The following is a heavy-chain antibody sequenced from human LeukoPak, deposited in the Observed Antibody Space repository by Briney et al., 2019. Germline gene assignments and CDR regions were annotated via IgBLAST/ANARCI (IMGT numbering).Heavy chain of an antibody. CDR3: ARDPGRGGNFDS. CDR1: GGSISSSSYY. V-gene: IGHV4-39*07. D-gene: IGHD3-10*01. CDR2: IYYSGST. Sequence: SETLSLTCTVSGGSISSSSYYWGWIRQPPGKGLEWIGSIYYSGSTYYNPSLKSRVTISVDTSKNQFSLKLTSVTSADTAIYYCARDPGRGGNFDSWGQGSLVIVSS. J-gene: IGHJ4*02.